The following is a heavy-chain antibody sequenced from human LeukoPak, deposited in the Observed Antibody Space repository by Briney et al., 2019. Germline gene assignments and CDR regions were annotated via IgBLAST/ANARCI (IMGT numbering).Heavy chain of an antibody. D-gene: IGHD1-1*01. CDR1: RFTLSTYW. V-gene: IGHV3-7*03. CDR3: TRDRGAYNLYDY. CDR2: IKQDGSQE. J-gene: IGHJ4*02. Sequence: GSLRLSCAASRFTLSTYWMSWVRQAPGKGLEWVAHIKQDGSQEYYVDSVKGRFTISRDSAKNSLYLQMNSLKTEDTAVYHCTRDRGAYNLYDYWGQGTLVTVSS.